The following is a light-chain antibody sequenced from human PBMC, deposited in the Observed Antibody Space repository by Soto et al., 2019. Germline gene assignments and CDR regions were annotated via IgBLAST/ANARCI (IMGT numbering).Light chain of an antibody. J-gene: IGKJ2*02. CDR1: QSVSTN. CDR3: QQYNAWPSRT. CDR2: GAS. Sequence: IVLTQSPAALSASPGERATLSCRASQSVSTNLAWYQQKPDQPPRLLIYGASTRATGVPARFSGSGSGTEFTLTISSMQSEDVAVYYCQQYNAWPSRTFGQGTKVEIK. V-gene: IGKV3-15*01.